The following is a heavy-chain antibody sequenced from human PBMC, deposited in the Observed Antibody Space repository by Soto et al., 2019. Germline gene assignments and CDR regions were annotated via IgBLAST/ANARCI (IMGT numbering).Heavy chain of an antibody. Sequence: EVQLLESGGGLVQPGGSLRLSCAASGFTFNSYAMSWVRQAPGKGLEWVSAISDSGGRTYYADSVRGRFTISRDNSRDTLYLQMNSLRDEDTAVYFCAKEVVNSGWTHFDFWGRGTLVTVSS. J-gene: IGHJ4*02. CDR2: ISDSGGRT. V-gene: IGHV3-23*01. D-gene: IGHD6-19*01. CDR1: GFTFNSYA. CDR3: AKEVVNSGWTHFDF.